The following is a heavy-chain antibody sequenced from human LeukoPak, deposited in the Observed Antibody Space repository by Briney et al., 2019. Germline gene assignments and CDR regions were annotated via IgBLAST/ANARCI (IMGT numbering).Heavy chain of an antibody. CDR2: ISGDGGST. V-gene: IGHV3-43*02. Sequence: QPGGSLRLSCAASGFTFDDYAMHWVRQPPGQGLEWVSLISGDGGSTYYADSVKGRFTISRDNSKNSLYLQMNSLRTEDTALYYCAKEWYYHGSGSYLRYEYYYGMDVWGKGTTVTVSS. J-gene: IGHJ6*04. CDR1: GFTFDDYA. D-gene: IGHD3-10*01. CDR3: AKEWYYHGSGSYLRYEYYYGMDV.